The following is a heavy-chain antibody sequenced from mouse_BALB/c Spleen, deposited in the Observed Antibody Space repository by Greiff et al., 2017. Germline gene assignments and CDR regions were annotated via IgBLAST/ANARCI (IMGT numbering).Heavy chain of an antibody. V-gene: IGHV1-9*01. CDR1: GYTFSSYW. CDR3: SRVWDIDY. Sequence: QVQLQQSGAELMKPGASVKISCKATGYTFSSYWIEWVKQRPGHGLEWIGDILPGTGSTNYNEKFKGKATVTADTSSNTVNMKLSSPTTEDSSVDYCSRVWDIDYWGQGTTLTVSS. J-gene: IGHJ2*01. D-gene: IGHD4-1*01. CDR2: ILPGTGST.